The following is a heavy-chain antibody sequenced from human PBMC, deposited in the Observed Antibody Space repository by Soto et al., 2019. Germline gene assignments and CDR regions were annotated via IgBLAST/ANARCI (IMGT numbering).Heavy chain of an antibody. V-gene: IGHV1-18*01. CDR1: GYTFTSYG. Sequence: GASVKVSCKASGYTFTSYGISWVRQAPGQGLEWMGWISAYNGNTNYAQKLQGRVTMTTDTSTSTAYMELRSLRSDDTAVYYCAREVWDFWSGYPEYYFDYWGQGTLVTVSS. CDR3: AREVWDFWSGYPEYYFDY. J-gene: IGHJ4*02. CDR2: ISAYNGNT. D-gene: IGHD3-3*01.